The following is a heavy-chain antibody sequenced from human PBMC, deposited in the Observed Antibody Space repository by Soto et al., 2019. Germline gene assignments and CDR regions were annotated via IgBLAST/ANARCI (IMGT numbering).Heavy chain of an antibody. CDR3: ATIGSSSSVSLPLVLLDY. CDR2: IPGSGTST. Sequence: GGSLRLSCAASGFTFSSYAMSWVRQSPGKGLEWVSAIPGSGTSTYYAGSVKGRFTISRDNSKNTLYLQMNSLRVEDTAVYYCATIGSSSSVSLPLVLLDYWGQGALVTVSS. V-gene: IGHV3-23*01. J-gene: IGHJ4*02. D-gene: IGHD6-6*01. CDR1: GFTFSSYA.